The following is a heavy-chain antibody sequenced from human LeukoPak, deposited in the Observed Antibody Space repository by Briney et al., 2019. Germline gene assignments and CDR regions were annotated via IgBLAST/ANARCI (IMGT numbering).Heavy chain of an antibody. Sequence: SETLSLTCTVSGGSISSYYWSWIRQPPGKGLEWIGYIYYSGSTSYNPSLKSRVTISVDTSKNQFSLKLSSVTAADTAVYYCAIYSSSWYAVFDPWGQGTLVTVSS. D-gene: IGHD6-13*01. CDR2: IYYSGST. CDR1: GGSISSYY. J-gene: IGHJ5*02. V-gene: IGHV4-59*01. CDR3: AIYSSSWYAVFDP.